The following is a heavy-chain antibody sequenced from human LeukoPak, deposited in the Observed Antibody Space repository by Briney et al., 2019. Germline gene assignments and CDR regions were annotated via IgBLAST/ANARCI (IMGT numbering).Heavy chain of an antibody. J-gene: IGHJ4*02. CDR2: ISGNTAII. CDR3: AKAGGYFFDH. Sequence: GGSLRLSCAASGFTFSDYAMSWVRLIPGKGLESVSTISGNTAIIYYADSVKGRFTISRDNSKNTLYLQTSGLKVDDSAIYYCAKAGGYFFDHWGQGTLVTVSS. CDR1: GFTFSDYA. V-gene: IGHV3-23*01.